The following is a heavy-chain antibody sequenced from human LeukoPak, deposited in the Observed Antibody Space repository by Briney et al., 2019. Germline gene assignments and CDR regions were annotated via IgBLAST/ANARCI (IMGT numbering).Heavy chain of an antibody. Sequence: PGGSLRLSCAASGFTFSSYGMHWVRQAPGKGLEWVAFIRYDGSNKYYADSVKGRFTISRDNSKNTLYLQMNSLRAEDTAVYYCAKDKEGGSYYWGYSDYWGQGTLVTVSS. CDR2: IRYDGSNK. CDR1: GFTFSSYG. D-gene: IGHD1-26*01. V-gene: IGHV3-30*02. J-gene: IGHJ4*02. CDR3: AKDKEGGSYYWGYSDY.